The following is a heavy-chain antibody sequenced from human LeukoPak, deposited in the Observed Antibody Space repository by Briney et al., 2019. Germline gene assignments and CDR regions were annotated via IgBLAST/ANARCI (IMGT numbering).Heavy chain of an antibody. Sequence: PSETLSLTCTVSGGSISTYYWSWIRLPPGKGLEWIAYIYFTGGTQYNPSLKSRVTISEATSKNQFSLRLSSVTPADTAVYYCARGGYDSDFDYWGQGTLVTVSS. CDR3: ARGGYDSDFDY. V-gene: IGHV4-59*01. J-gene: IGHJ4*02. D-gene: IGHD3-3*01. CDR2: IYFTGGT. CDR1: GGSISTYY.